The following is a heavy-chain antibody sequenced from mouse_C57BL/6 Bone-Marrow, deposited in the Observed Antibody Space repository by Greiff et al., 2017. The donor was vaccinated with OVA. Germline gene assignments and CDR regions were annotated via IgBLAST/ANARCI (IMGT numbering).Heavy chain of an antibody. J-gene: IGHJ3*01. CDR1: GYTFTSYW. CDR3: TLGYYCSSYGFAY. D-gene: IGHD1-1*01. Sequence: QVQLQQPGAELVKPGASVKVSCKASGYTFTSYWMHWVKQRPGQGLEWIGRIHPSDSDTNYNQNFKGKATLTVDRSSSTAYMQLSSLTSEDSALYYCTLGYYCSSYGFAYWGLRTLVTVSA. CDR2: IHPSDSDT. V-gene: IGHV1-74*01.